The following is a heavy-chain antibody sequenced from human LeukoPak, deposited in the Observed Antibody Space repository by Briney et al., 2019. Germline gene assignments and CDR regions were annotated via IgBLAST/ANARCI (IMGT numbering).Heavy chain of an antibody. V-gene: IGHV1-2*02. CDR3: ARAKPGGSKDFDY. J-gene: IGHJ4*02. CDR2: INPNSGGT. D-gene: IGHD2-15*01. CDR1: GYTFTGYY. Sequence: ASVKVSCKASGYTFTGYYMHWVRQAPGQGLEWMGWINPNSGGTNYAQKFQGRVTMTRDTSISTAYMELSRLRSDDTAVYYCARAKPGGSKDFDYWGQGTLVTVSS.